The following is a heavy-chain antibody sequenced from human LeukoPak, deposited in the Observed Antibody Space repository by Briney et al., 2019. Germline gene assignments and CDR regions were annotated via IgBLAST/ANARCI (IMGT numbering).Heavy chain of an antibody. CDR3: ARATGGAAAADFDP. Sequence: SGTPSLPFTVSGGSIHSVGYYWRWIRQHPGEGLEWIGFLYYTGTTTYYNPSLKSRATISVDTSKNHFSLKLTSVTAADTAVYYCARATGGAAAADFDPWGQGTLVTVSS. CDR2: LYYTGTT. D-gene: IGHD6-13*01. CDR1: GGSIHSVGYY. J-gene: IGHJ5*02. V-gene: IGHV4-31*03.